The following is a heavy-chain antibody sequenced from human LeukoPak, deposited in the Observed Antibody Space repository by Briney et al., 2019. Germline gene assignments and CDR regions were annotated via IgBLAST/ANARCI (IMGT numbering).Heavy chain of an antibody. D-gene: IGHD3-3*01. CDR2: ISYDGSNK. CDR3: ARVESRMGYYFDY. Sequence: GGSLRLSCAASGFTFSSYAMHWVRQAPGKGLEWVAVISYDGSNKYYADSVKGRFTISRDNSKNTLYLQMNSLRAEDTAVYYCARVESRMGYYFDYWGQGTLVTVSS. J-gene: IGHJ4*02. CDR1: GFTFSSYA. V-gene: IGHV3-30*14.